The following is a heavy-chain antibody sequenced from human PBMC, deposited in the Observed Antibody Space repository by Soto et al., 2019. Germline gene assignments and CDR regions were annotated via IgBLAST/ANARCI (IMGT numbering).Heavy chain of an antibody. CDR2: ISSSSSYI. V-gene: IGHV3-21*06. CDR1: GFTFSSYS. J-gene: IGHJ6*02. CDR3: GRDEVRNGVGV. Sequence: PGGSLRLSCAASGFTFSSYSMNWVRQAPGKGLEWVSSISSSSSYIYYADSVRGRFTISRDNAKNSVYLQMNSLRADDTALYYCGRDEVRNGVGVWGQGTTVTVSS.